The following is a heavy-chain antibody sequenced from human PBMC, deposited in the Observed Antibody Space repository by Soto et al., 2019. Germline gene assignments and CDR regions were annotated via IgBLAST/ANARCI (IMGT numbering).Heavy chain of an antibody. CDR3: AKYLPLRYFDWLYGQLHPTSEIYYYYYGMDV. Sequence: PGGSLRLSCAASGFTFSSYAMSWVRQAPGKGLEWVSAISGSGGSTYYADSVKGRFTISRDNSKNTLYLQMNSLRAEDTAVYYCAKYLPLRYFDWLYGQLHPTSEIYYYYYGMDVWGQGTTVTVSS. V-gene: IGHV3-23*01. J-gene: IGHJ6*02. D-gene: IGHD3-9*01. CDR2: ISGSGGST. CDR1: GFTFSSYA.